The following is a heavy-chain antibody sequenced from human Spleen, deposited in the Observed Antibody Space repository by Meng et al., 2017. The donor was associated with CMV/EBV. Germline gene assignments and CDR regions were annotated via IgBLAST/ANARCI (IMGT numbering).Heavy chain of an antibody. Sequence: GESLKISCAASGFTFRSYAMNWVRQAPGKGLEWVSTIGVSVGSTYYADSVKGRFTISRDNAKNSLFLQMNGLRVEDTAVYYCANPILSGSMDVWGQGTTVTVSS. V-gene: IGHV3-23*01. D-gene: IGHD2-21*01. CDR2: IGVSVGST. CDR1: GFTFRSYA. J-gene: IGHJ6*02. CDR3: ANPILSGSMDV.